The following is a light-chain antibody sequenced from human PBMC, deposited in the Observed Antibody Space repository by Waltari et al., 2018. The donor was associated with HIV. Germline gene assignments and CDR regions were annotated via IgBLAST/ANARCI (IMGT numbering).Light chain of an antibody. V-gene: IGKV1-9*01. J-gene: IGKJ2*01. CDR3: QQFRT. CDR1: QGISSY. CDR2: AGS. Sequence: DIQLTQSPSFLSASVGDRVPITCGASQGISSYLAWYQQKPGKAPNLLIYAGSTLQRGVPSRFSGSGFGTEFTLTISSLQPEDFATYYCQQFRTFGQGTTLDIK.